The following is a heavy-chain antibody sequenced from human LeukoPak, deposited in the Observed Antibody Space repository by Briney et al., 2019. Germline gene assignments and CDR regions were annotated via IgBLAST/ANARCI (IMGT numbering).Heavy chain of an antibody. D-gene: IGHD1-20*01. J-gene: IGHJ4*02. V-gene: IGHV3-48*03. CDR3: ARDFNWTPDY. CDR1: GFTFSSYE. Sequence: GGSLRLSCAASGFTFSSYEMNWVRQAPGKGLEWVSYINSRGNTMNYADSVKGRFTISRDNAMNSLYLQMNSLRAEDTAVYYCARDFNWTPDYWGQGTLVTVSS. CDR2: INSRGNTM.